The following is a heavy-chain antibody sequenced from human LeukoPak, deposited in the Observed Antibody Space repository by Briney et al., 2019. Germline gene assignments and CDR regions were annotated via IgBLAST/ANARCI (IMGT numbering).Heavy chain of an antibody. CDR1: GYTFTGYY. Sequence: ASVKVSCKASGYTFTGYYMHWVRQAPGQGLEWMGWINPNSGGTNYAQKFQGRVTMTRDTSISTAYMELSRLRSDDTAVYYCARAWVYYGSGSYYNDWGQGTLVTVSS. D-gene: IGHD3-10*01. J-gene: IGHJ4*02. CDR2: INPNSGGT. CDR3: ARAWVYYGSGSYYND. V-gene: IGHV1-2*02.